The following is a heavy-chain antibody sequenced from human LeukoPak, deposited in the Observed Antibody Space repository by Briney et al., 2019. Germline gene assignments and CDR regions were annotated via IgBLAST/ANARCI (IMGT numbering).Heavy chain of an antibody. D-gene: IGHD5-18*01. J-gene: IGHJ6*02. CDR1: GGSISSYY. Sequence: PSETLSLTCTVSGGSISSYYWSWIRQPPGKGLEWIGYIYYSGSTNRNPSLKSRVTISVDTSKNQFSLKLSSVTAADTAVCYCARGFVDTAMGASYSYYYYGMDVWGQGTTVTVSS. CDR3: ARGFVDTAMGASYSYYYYGMDV. V-gene: IGHV4-59*01. CDR2: IYYSGST.